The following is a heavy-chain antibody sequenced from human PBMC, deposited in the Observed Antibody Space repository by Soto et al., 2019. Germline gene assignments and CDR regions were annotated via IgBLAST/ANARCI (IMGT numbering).Heavy chain of an antibody. CDR2: ISSDGSNT. V-gene: IGHV3-30*18. D-gene: IGHD1-26*01. Sequence: PGGSLRLSCAASGFTFSVNNMHWVRQAPGKGLEWVALISSDGSNTYYADSVKGRFTISRDNSKNTLFLQMNSLRADDTAIYYCAKDLWEPPLYGMDVWGQGTTVTVSS. J-gene: IGHJ6*02. CDR3: AKDLWEPPLYGMDV. CDR1: GFTFSVNN.